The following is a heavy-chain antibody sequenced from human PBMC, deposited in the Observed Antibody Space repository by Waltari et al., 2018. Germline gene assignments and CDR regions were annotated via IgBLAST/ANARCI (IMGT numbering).Heavy chain of an antibody. D-gene: IGHD2-2*01. CDR2: IKQDGSEK. CDR1: GFTFSSYW. CDR3: ARGRSSTSFFYMDV. V-gene: IGHV3-7*04. Sequence: EVQLVESGGGLVHPGGSLRLSCAASGFTFSSYWMSWVRQAPGKGLEWVANIKQDGSEKYDVDSVKGRFTISRDNAKNSLYLQMNSLRAEDTAVYYCARGRSSTSFFYMDVWGKGTTVTVSS. J-gene: IGHJ6*03.